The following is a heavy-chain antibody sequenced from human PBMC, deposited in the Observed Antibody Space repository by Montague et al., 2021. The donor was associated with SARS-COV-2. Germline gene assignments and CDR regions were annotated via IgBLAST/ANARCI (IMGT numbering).Heavy chain of an antibody. D-gene: IGHD3-22*01. CDR2: ISSSGSTI. CDR3: ARVLVVTYYGMDV. CDR1: GFTFSSYG. V-gene: IGHV3-48*03. J-gene: IGHJ6*02. Sequence: SLRLSCAAPGFTFSSYGMHWVRQAPGKGPEWVSYISSSGSTIYYADSVKGRFTISRDNAKNPLYLQMNSLRAEDTAVYYCARVLVVTYYGMDVWGQGTTVTVSS.